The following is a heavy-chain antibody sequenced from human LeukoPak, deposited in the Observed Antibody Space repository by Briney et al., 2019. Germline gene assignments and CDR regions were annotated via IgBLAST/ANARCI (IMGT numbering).Heavy chain of an antibody. V-gene: IGHV4-59*02. J-gene: IGHJ5*02. CDR1: ADNTYY. CDR3: AEMSGSASLNR. D-gene: IGHD5-24*01. Sequence: PSETLSLTCTVSADNTYYWSWIRQPPGKGLEWLGHISYSGGTHYNPSLKRRVTISIDTSKDQMSLKLSSVTAADTALYYCAEMSGSASLNRWGQGTLLSVSS. CDR2: ISYSGGT.